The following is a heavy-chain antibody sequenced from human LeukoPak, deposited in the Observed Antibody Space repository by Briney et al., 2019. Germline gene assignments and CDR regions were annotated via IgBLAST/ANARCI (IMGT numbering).Heavy chain of an antibody. CDR1: GFTFSTYG. V-gene: IGHV3-7*01. Sequence: GGSLRLSCAASGFTFSTYGMYWVRQAPGKGLEWVANIKQDGSEKYYVDSVKGRFTISRDNAKNSLYLQMNSLRAEDTAVYYCARRYCSGGSCPNYFDYWGQGTLVTVSS. D-gene: IGHD2-15*01. CDR2: IKQDGSEK. J-gene: IGHJ4*02. CDR3: ARRYCSGGSCPNYFDY.